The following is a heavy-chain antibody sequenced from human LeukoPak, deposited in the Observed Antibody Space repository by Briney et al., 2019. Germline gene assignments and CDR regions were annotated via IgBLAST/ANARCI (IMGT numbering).Heavy chain of an antibody. D-gene: IGHD6-13*01. CDR3: AKDRYSDYYFDY. V-gene: IGHV3-23*01. CDR2: VSGSGGST. Sequence: PGGSLRLSCAGSGFTFNNFAMSWVRQAPGRGPEWVSAVSGSGGSTSYADSVKGRFTISRDNSKNTLYLQMNSLRAEDTAVYYCAKDRYSDYYFDYWGQGTLVTVSS. CDR1: GFTFNNFA. J-gene: IGHJ4*02.